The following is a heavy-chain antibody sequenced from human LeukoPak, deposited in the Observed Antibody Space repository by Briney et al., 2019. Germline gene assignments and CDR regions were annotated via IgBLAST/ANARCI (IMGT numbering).Heavy chain of an antibody. CDR3: ARVLPYDYINRFDR. V-gene: IGHV3-23*01. CDR1: GFTFSTYP. Sequence: GGSLRLSCAASGFTFSTYPMNWVRQAPAKGLEWVSTISGSGANTYYADSVKGRFTISRDNAKNSLYLQMNSLRAEDTAVYYCARVLPYDYINRFDRWGQGTLVTVSS. D-gene: IGHD4-11*01. CDR2: ISGSGANT. J-gene: IGHJ5*02.